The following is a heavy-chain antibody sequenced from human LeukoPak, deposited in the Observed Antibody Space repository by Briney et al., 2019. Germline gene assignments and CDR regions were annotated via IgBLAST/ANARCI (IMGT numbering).Heavy chain of an antibody. V-gene: IGHV1-2*02. CDR3: ARDRRFGELGGN. J-gene: IGHJ4*02. CDR1: GYTFTGYH. Sequence: ASVKVSCKASGYTFTGYHMHWVRQAPGQGLEWMGWINPHSGGTDYAQKFQGRVTMTRDTSISTVYVELSRLRSDDTAVYYCARDRRFGELGGNWGQGTLVTVSS. D-gene: IGHD3-10*01. CDR2: INPHSGGT.